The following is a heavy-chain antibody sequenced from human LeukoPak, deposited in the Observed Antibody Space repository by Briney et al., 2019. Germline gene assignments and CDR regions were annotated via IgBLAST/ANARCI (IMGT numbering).Heavy chain of an antibody. Sequence: GGSLRLSCAVSGFNFRDHWMDWVRQVPGRGLEWVSGMGRSGDSTYYLDSVKGRFTISRDNSKNTLYLQMNSLRAEDTAVYYCAKVVTVTMRGVFDIWGQGTMVTVSS. CDR1: GFNFRDHW. D-gene: IGHD4-17*01. V-gene: IGHV3-23*01. J-gene: IGHJ3*02. CDR3: AKVVTVTMRGVFDI. CDR2: MGRSGDST.